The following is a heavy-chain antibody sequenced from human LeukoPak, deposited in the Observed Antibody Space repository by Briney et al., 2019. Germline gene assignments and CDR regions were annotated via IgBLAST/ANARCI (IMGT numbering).Heavy chain of an antibody. CDR1: GYTFTGYY. Sequence: ASVKVSCRASGYTFTGYYLHWVRQAPGQGLEWMGWINPNSGGANYAPKFQGRVTMTRDTSTSTAYMELSRLRSDDTAVYYCARDPGSSWYFDNWGQGTLVTVSS. D-gene: IGHD6-13*01. CDR3: ARDPGSSWYFDN. CDR2: INPNSGGA. V-gene: IGHV1-2*02. J-gene: IGHJ4*02.